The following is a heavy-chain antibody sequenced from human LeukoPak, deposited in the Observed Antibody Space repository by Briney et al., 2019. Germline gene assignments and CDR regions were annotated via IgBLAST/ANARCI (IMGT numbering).Heavy chain of an antibody. J-gene: IGHJ5*02. CDR1: GYSISSGYY. D-gene: IGHD3-10*01. Sequence: PSETLSLTCTVSGYSISSGYYWGWIRQPPGKGLEWIGSIYHSGSTYYNPSLKSRVTISVDTSKNQFSLKLSSVTAADTAVYYCARVWQGFDPWGQGTLVTVSS. CDR3: ARVWQGFDP. CDR2: IYHSGST. V-gene: IGHV4-38-2*02.